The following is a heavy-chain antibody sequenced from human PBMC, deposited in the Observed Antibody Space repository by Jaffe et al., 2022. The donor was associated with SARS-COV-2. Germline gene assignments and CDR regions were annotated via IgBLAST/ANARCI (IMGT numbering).Heavy chain of an antibody. J-gene: IGHJ4*02. CDR2: IYYTGSI. CDR3: ARVRGPGGWAAAFDY. Sequence: QVQLRESGPGLVKPSETLTLTCNVSGVSVSSDIHYWSWIRQPPGKGLEWLGNIYYTGSINYSPSLKSRITMLVDTSKNQFSLELNSMTPSDTATYYCARVRGPGGWAAAFDYWGQGSLVTVSS. V-gene: IGHV4-61*01. D-gene: IGHD6-13*01. CDR1: GVSVSSDIHY.